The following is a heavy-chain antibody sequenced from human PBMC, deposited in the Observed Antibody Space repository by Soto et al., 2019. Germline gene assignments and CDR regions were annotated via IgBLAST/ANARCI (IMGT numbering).Heavy chain of an antibody. J-gene: IGHJ4*02. V-gene: IGHV3-43*01. CDR2: ISWDGGST. D-gene: IGHD3-10*01. Sequence: EVQLVESGGVVVQPGGSLRLSCAASGFTFDDYTMHWVRQAPGKGLEWVSRISWDGGSTYYADSVKGRFTIYRDNSKKSLYLQIDSLRTEDTALYYCANSHYYGSGALDYWGQGTLVTVSS. CDR3: ANSHYYGSGALDY. CDR1: GFTFDDYT.